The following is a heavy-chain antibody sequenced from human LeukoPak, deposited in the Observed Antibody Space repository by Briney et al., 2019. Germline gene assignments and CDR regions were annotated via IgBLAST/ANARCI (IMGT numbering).Heavy chain of an antibody. CDR1: GFTFSSYS. D-gene: IGHD3-10*01. V-gene: IGHV3-48*01. CDR2: ISSSSSTI. CDR3: ARGRRAEFGSPFDY. J-gene: IGHJ4*02. Sequence: GGSLRLSCAASGFTFSSYSMNWVRQAPGKGLEWVSYISSSSSTIYYADSVKGRFTISRDNAKNSLYLQMNSLRAEDTAVYYCARGRRAEFGSPFDYWGQGTLVTVSS.